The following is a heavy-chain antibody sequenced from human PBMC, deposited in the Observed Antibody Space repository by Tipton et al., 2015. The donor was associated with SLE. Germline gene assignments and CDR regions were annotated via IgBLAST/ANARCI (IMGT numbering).Heavy chain of an antibody. CDR2: IYSGGST. J-gene: IGHJ4*02. D-gene: IGHD6-19*01. Sequence: LRLSCTVSGASINSNFWSWIRQSPGKGLEWIGYIYSGGSTKYNPYFESRVTMSIDTSKNQFSLKVTSVTAADTAVYFCARGPEQWLVNPHYFDYWGQGTLVTVSS. CDR1: GASINSNF. CDR3: ARGPEQWLVNPHYFDY. V-gene: IGHV4-59*08.